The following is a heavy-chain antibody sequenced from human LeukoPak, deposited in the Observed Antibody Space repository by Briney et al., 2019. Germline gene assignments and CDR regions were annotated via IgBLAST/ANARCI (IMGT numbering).Heavy chain of an antibody. Sequence: GGSLRLSCEGSGFSFSSYWMTWVRQLPGKGPEWVANIRQDESERYFADSVKGRFTISRDNARNSFYLQMNSLRAEDTAVYYCATYIVGPTLDYWGQGTLVTVSS. J-gene: IGHJ4*02. CDR2: IRQDESER. CDR1: GFSFSSYW. V-gene: IGHV3-7*01. CDR3: ATYIVGPTLDY. D-gene: IGHD1-26*01.